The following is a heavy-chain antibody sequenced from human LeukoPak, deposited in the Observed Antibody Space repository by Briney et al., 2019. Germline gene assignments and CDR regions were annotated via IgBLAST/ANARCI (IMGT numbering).Heavy chain of an antibody. CDR2: IYYSGST. CDR1: GASISSFY. CDR3: ARGKVTTSAFDI. J-gene: IGHJ3*02. Sequence: KPSETVSLTCTVSGASISSFYWSWIRQPPGKGLEWIGYIYYSGSTNYNPSLKSRVTISVDTSKNQFSLKLSSVTAADTAVYYCARGKVTTSAFDIWGQGTMVTVSS. V-gene: IGHV4-59*01. D-gene: IGHD4-17*01.